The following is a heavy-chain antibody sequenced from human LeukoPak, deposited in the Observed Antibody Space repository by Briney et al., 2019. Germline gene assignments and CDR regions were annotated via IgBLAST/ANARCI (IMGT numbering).Heavy chain of an antibody. J-gene: IGHJ4*02. V-gene: IGHV1-18*01. D-gene: IGHD3-3*01. CDR3: ARDYGDFWSGYWPFY. Sequence: ASVKVSCKASGYTFTSYGISWVRQAPGQGLEWMGWISAYNGNTNYAQKLQGRVTMTTDTSTSTAYMELRSLRSDDTAVYYCARDYGDFWSGYWPFYWGQGTLVTVSS. CDR2: ISAYNGNT. CDR1: GYTFTSYG.